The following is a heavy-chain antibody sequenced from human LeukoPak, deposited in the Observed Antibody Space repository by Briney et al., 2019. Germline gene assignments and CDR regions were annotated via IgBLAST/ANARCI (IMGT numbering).Heavy chain of an antibody. J-gene: IGHJ4*02. CDR3: AREEVIAAAGPTLDY. V-gene: IGHV1-2*02. CDR2: INPNSGGT. Sequence: ASVKLSCKASGYTFTDHYMHWVRQAPGQGLEWMGWINPNSGGTNYAQKFQGRVTMTRDTSISTAYMELSRLRSDDTAVFYCAREEVIAAAGPTLDYWGQGALVTVSS. D-gene: IGHD6-13*01. CDR1: GYTFTDHY.